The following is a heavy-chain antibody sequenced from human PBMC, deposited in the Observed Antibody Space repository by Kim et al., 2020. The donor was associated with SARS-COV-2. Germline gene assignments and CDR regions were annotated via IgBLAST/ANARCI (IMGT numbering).Heavy chain of an antibody. Sequence: GGSLRLSRAASGFTFSAYWMHWVRQAPGKGLVWVSRITSTGSSQSYADSVKGRFTSSRDNAKNTLYLQMNSLRAEDTAVYYCARDWGVPDHDWHFDLWGRGTLVTVS. CDR1: GFTFSAYW. CDR2: ITSTGSSQ. V-gene: IGHV3-74*01. D-gene: IGHD3-16*01. J-gene: IGHJ2*01. CDR3: ARDWGVPDHDWHFDL.